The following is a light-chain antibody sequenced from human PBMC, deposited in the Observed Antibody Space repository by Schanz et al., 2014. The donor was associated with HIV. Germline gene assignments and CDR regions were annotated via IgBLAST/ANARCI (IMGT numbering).Light chain of an antibody. J-gene: IGLJ1*01. CDR1: SSNIGSNT. Sequence: QSVLTQPPSASGTPGQRVTISCSGSSSNIGSNTVNWYQQLPGTAPKVLIYSNNQGPSGVPDRFSGSKSGTSASLAISGLQSEDEADYYCAAWDDSLNGYVFGTGTKLTVL. CDR2: SNN. V-gene: IGLV1-44*01. CDR3: AAWDDSLNGYV.